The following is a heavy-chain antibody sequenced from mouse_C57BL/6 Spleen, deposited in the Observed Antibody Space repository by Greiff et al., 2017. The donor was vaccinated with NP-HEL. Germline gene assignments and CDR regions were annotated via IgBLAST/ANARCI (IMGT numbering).Heavy chain of an antibody. CDR3: ARLTTVVANAMDY. J-gene: IGHJ4*01. CDR2: ISSGGSYT. CDR1: GFTFSSYG. Sequence: EVHLVESGGDLVKPGGSLKLSCAASGFTFSSYGMSWVRQTPDKRLEWVATISSGGSYTYYPDSVKGRFTISRDNAKNTLYLQMSSLKSEDTAMYYCARLTTVVANAMDYWGQGTSVTVSS. V-gene: IGHV5-6*01. D-gene: IGHD1-1*01.